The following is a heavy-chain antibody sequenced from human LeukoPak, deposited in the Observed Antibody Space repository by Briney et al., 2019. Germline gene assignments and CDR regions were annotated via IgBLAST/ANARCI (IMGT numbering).Heavy chain of an antibody. CDR1: GFTFSSYW. D-gene: IGHD4-23*01. J-gene: IGHJ4*02. V-gene: IGHV3-7*01. CDR3: ARVVYGGWTLFDY. Sequence: GGSLRLSCAASGFTFSSYWMSWVRQAPGKGLEWVANIKQDGSEKYYVDSVKGRFTISRDNAKNSLYLQMNSLRAEDTAVYYCARVVYGGWTLFDYWGQGTLVTVSS. CDR2: IKQDGSEK.